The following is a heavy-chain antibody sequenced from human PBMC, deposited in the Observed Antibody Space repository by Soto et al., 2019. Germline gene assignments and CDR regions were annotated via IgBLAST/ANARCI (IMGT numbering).Heavy chain of an antibody. D-gene: IGHD3-22*01. V-gene: IGHV3-49*04. CDR2: IRSKAYGGTT. Sequence: SLRLSCTASGFTFGDYAMSWVRQAPGKGLEWVGFIRSKAYGGTTEYAASVKGRFTISRDDSKSIAYLQMNSLKTEDTAVYYCTAYYYDSSEPFDYWGQGTLVTVSS. J-gene: IGHJ4*02. CDR3: TAYYYDSSEPFDY. CDR1: GFTFGDYA.